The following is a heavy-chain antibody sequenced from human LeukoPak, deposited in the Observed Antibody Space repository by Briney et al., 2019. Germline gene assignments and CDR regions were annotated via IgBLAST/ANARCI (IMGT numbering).Heavy chain of an antibody. CDR1: GFIFCDYS. CDR2: IRGSGSGSGSGM. CDR3: ARDNNWGFDY. V-gene: IGHV3-48*04. D-gene: IGHD7-27*01. J-gene: IGHJ4*02. Sequence: GGSLRLSCAASGFIFCDYSMNWVRQAPGKGLEWVSNIRGSGSGSGSGMYYADSVKGRFTISRDDAKNSLYLQMSSLRAEDTAFYYCARDNNWGFDYWGQGALVTVSS.